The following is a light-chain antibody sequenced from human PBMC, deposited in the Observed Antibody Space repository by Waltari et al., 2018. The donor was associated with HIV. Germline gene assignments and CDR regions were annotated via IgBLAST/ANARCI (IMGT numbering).Light chain of an antibody. Sequence: EIVMTQSPATLSVSPGERATLSCRASQSVSSNLAWYQQKPGQPPRLLIYGASTRATGIPASFSGSGSGTEFTLTISSLQSEEFAVYYCQQYNNWPPWTFGQGTKVELK. J-gene: IGKJ1*01. CDR1: QSVSSN. V-gene: IGKV3-15*01. CDR2: GAS. CDR3: QQYNNWPPWT.